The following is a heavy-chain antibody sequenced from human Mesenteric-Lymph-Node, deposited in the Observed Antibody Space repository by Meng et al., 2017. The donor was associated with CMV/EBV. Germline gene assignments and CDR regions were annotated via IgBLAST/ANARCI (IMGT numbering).Heavy chain of an antibody. CDR2: INHTGSA. D-gene: IGHD3-9*01. J-gene: IGHJ4*02. V-gene: IGHV4-34*01. Sequence: RTAPLSAPCAVYGGSSSCSYWKWIRQSPEKGLGWIGKINHTGSATKNPAFTSLISIALDTSTNQTSLNMSSVTAADTAVYYCARGSSYEILTGYFDYWGQGALVTVSS. CDR1: GGSSSCSY. CDR3: ARGSSYEILTGYFDY.